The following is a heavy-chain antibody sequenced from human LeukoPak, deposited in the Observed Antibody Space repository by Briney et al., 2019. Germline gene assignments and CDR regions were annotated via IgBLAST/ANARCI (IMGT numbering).Heavy chain of an antibody. Sequence: SETLSLTCTVSGGSISSYYWSWIRQPAGKGLEWIGRIYTSGSTNYNPSLKSRVTMSVDTSKNQFSLKLSSVTAADTAVYYCASGQYSGSYSGAFDIWGQGTMVTVSS. V-gene: IGHV4-4*07. J-gene: IGHJ3*02. D-gene: IGHD1-26*01. CDR2: IYTSGST. CDR3: ASGQYSGSYSGAFDI. CDR1: GGSISSYY.